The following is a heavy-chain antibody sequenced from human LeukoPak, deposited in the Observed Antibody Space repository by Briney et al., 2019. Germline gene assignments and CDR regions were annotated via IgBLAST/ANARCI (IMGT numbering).Heavy chain of an antibody. V-gene: IGHV3-30*18. CDR2: ISYDGSNK. Sequence: GGSLRLSCAASGFTFSSYAMHWVRQAPGKGLEWVAVISYDGSNKYYADSVKGRFTISRDNSKNTLYLQMNSLRAEDTAVYYCAKPDDIAHYFDYWGQGTLVTVSS. CDR3: AKPDDIAHYFDY. D-gene: IGHD6-13*01. J-gene: IGHJ4*02. CDR1: GFTFSSYA.